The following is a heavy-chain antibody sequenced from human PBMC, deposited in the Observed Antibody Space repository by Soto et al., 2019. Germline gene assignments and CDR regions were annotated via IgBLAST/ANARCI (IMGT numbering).Heavy chain of an antibody. D-gene: IGHD6-19*01. CDR2: LYNTGST. CDR3: AREAWAGYSSGWSYYYYGMDV. Sequence: PSETLSLTCTVSGGSISRYYWSWIRQTPGRGLEWIGYLYNTGSTIYNPSLESRVTISVDTSKNQFSLKLSSVTAADTAVYYCAREAWAGYSSGWSYYYYGMDVWGQGTTVTVSS. CDR1: GGSISRYY. V-gene: IGHV4-4*08. J-gene: IGHJ6*02.